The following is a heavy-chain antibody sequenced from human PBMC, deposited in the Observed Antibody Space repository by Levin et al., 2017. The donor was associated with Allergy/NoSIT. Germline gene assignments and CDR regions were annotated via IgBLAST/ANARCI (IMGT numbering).Heavy chain of an antibody. CDR2: IIPIFGTA. CDR1: GGTFSSYA. Sequence: ASVKVSCKASGGTFSSYAISWVRQAPGQGLEWMGGIIPIFGTANYAQKFQGRVTITADESTSTAYMELSSLRSEDTAVYYCAREGLVVYGDYGAGGEGDAFDIWGQGTMVTVSS. J-gene: IGHJ3*02. V-gene: IGHV1-69*13. CDR3: AREGLVVYGDYGAGGEGDAFDI. D-gene: IGHD4-17*01.